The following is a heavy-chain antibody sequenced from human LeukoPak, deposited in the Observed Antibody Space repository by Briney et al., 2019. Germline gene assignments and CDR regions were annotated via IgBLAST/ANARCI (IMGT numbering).Heavy chain of an antibody. V-gene: IGHV3-30*04. CDR3: AKDRVGGALEF. Sequence: GGSLRLSCAASGFTFSSYAMHWVRQAPGKGLEWVAVISYDGSNKYYADSVKGRFTISRDNSKNTLYLQMNSLRVEDTAVYYCAKDRVGGALEFWGQGTLAIVSS. D-gene: IGHD2-21*01. CDR2: ISYDGSNK. CDR1: GFTFSSYA. J-gene: IGHJ4*02.